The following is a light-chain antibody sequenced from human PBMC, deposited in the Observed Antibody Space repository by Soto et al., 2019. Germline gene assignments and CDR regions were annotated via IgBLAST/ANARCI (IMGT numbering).Light chain of an antibody. V-gene: IGKV1-39*01. J-gene: IGKJ2*01. CDR1: QTIHNY. CDR2: AAS. CDR3: QESFSPLYT. Sequence: DIQLTQSPSSLSGSVGDRVTITCRASQTIHNYLNWYQQKPGKAPKLLIYAASNLRGGVPSRFSGGGSGTDFTLTINSLQPEDFATYYCQESFSPLYTFGQGTMLDI.